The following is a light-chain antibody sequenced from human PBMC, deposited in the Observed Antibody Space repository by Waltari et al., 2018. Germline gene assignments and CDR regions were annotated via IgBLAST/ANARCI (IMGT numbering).Light chain of an antibody. Sequence: DIQMTQSPSSLSASVGDRVTITCRASQIISSYLNWYQQKPGKAPKLLNYAASSLQRGVPSRFSGSGSGTDFTLTISSLQPEDFATYYCQQTYSTHLTFGGGTKVEIK. CDR1: QIISSY. CDR2: AAS. CDR3: QQTYSTHLT. V-gene: IGKV1-39*01. J-gene: IGKJ4*01.